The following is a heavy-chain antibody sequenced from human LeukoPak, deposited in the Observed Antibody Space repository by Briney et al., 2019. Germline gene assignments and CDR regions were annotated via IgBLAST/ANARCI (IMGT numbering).Heavy chain of an antibody. D-gene: IGHD6-6*01. V-gene: IGHV3-30*02. CDR2: IRSDGSNK. Sequence: PGGALRLSWAASGFTFSSYGMQWVRQAPGRGLGGVAFIRSDGSNKYYADSVKGRFTISRDNSKNTLYLQMNSLRVEDTAVYYCAKRDPSSLKFDYWGQGTLVTVSS. CDR1: GFTFSSYG. CDR3: AKRDPSSLKFDY. J-gene: IGHJ4*02.